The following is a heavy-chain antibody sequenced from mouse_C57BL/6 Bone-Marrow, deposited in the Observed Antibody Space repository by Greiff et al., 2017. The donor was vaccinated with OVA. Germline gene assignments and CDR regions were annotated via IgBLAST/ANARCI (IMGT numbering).Heavy chain of an antibody. J-gene: IGHJ2*01. D-gene: IGHD4-1*01. Sequence: VQLQQSGPELVKPGASVKIPCKASGYTFTDYNMDWVKQSHGKSLEWIGDINPNNGGTIYNQKFKGKATLTVDKSSSTAYMELRSLTSEDTAVYYCARGENWDPYFDYWGQGTTLTVSS. CDR2: INPNNGGT. CDR3: ARGENWDPYFDY. CDR1: GYTFTDYN. V-gene: IGHV1-18*01.